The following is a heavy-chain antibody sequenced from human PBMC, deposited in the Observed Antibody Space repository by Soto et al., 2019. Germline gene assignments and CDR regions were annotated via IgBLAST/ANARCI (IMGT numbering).Heavy chain of an antibody. CDR2: IYRVDDK. J-gene: IGHJ5*02. V-gene: IGHV2-5*02. CDR3: AHMGVAGAQRELDWFDP. Sequence: SGPTLVNPTQPLTLTCTFSGFSLSTSGVGVGWIRQPPGKALEWLALIYRVDDKRYSPSLKSRLTNTKDTSKNQVVLTMTNMDPVDTATYYCAHMGVAGAQRELDWFDPWGQGTLVTVSS. D-gene: IGHD6-19*01. CDR1: GFSLSTSGVG.